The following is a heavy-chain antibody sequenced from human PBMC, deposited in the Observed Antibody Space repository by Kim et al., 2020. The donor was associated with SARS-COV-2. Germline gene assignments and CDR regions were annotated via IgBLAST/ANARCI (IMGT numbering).Heavy chain of an antibody. Sequence: SETLSLTCAVYGGSFSGYYWSWIRQPPGKGLEWIGEINHSGSTNYNPSLKSRVTISVDTSKNQFSLKLSSVTAADTAVYYCARGKVNRITMVRGALNYGMDVWGQGTTVTVSS. CDR2: INHSGST. V-gene: IGHV4-34*01. J-gene: IGHJ6*02. CDR1: GGSFSGYY. CDR3: ARGKVNRITMVRGALNYGMDV. D-gene: IGHD3-10*01.